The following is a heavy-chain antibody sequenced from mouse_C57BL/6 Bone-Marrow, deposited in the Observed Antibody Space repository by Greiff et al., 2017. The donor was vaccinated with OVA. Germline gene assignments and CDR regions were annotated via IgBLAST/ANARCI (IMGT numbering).Heavy chain of an antibody. CDR3: TKYSNYGGGYFDY. V-gene: IGHV1-15*01. J-gene: IGHJ2*01. D-gene: IGHD2-5*01. Sequence: VQLVESGAELVRPGASVTLSCKASGYTFTDYEMHWVKQTPVHGLEWIGAIDPETGGTAYNQKFKGKAILTADKSSSTAYMELRSLTSEDSAVYYCTKYSNYGGGYFDYWGQGTTLTVSS. CDR1: GYTFTDYE. CDR2: IDPETGGT.